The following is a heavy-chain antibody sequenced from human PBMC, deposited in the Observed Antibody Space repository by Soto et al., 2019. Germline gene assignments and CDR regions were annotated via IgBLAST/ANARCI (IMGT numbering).Heavy chain of an antibody. D-gene: IGHD4-17*01. CDR2: ISYDGSNK. V-gene: IGHV3-30*18. J-gene: IGHJ6*02. CDR3: AKDNSYGDTYYYYGMDV. Sequence: QVQLVESGGGVVQPGRSLRLSCAASGFTFSSYGMHWVRQAPGKGLEWVAVISYDGSNKYYADSVKGRFTISRDNSKNTLYLQMNSLRAEDTAVYYCAKDNSYGDTYYYYGMDVWGQGTTVTVSS. CDR1: GFTFSSYG.